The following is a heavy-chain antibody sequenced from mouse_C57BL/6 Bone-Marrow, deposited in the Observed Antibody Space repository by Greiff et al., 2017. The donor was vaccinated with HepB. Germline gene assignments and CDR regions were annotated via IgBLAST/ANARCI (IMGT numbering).Heavy chain of an antibody. CDR3: ARPSPYAMDY. CDR2: ISNLAYSI. V-gene: IGHV5-15*01. Sequence: EVKLMESGGGLVQPGGSLKLSCAASGFTFSDYGMAWVRQAPRKGPEWVAFISNLAYSIYYADTVTGRFTISRENAKNTLYLERSSLRSEDTAMYYCARPSPYAMDYWGQGTSVTVSS. CDR1: GFTFSDYG. J-gene: IGHJ4*01.